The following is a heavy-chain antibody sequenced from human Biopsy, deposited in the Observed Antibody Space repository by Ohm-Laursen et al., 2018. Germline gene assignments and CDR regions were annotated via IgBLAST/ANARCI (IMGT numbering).Heavy chain of an antibody. CDR2: VHHDGRA. Sequence: TLSLTCAVYGGTYSGYYWSWIRQPPGKGLEWIGEVHHDGRANYNPSLKSRVTISGDMSKKQFFLKLSGVTAADTAVYYCARFIVPSLHCSNGVCPIRWFDPWGQGTLVTVFS. V-gene: IGHV4-34*01. CDR3: ARFIVPSLHCSNGVCPIRWFDP. CDR1: GGTYSGYY. J-gene: IGHJ5*02. D-gene: IGHD2-2*01.